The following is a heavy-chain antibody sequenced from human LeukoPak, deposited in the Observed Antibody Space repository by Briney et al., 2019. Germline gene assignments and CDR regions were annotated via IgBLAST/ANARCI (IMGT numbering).Heavy chain of an antibody. D-gene: IGHD2-2*01. CDR1: GYTFTGYY. V-gene: IGHV1-2*06. CDR2: INPNSGGT. J-gene: IGHJ4*02. Sequence: ASVKVSCKASGYTFTGYYMHWVRQAPGQGLEWMGRINPNSGGTNHAQKFQGRVTMTRDTSISTAYMELSRLRSDDTAVYYCARQKVVVVVPAAMSRPEYYFDYWGQGTLVTVSS. CDR3: ARQKVVVVVPAAMSRPEYYFDY.